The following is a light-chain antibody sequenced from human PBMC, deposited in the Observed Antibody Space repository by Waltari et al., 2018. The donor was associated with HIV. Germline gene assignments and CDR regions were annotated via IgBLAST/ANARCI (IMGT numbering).Light chain of an antibody. Sequence: DIVMTQSPDSLAVSLGERATINCKSSHSVFYSSKNNLAWYQQKPGQPPRLLVYWASTRESGVPDRFSGSGSGTDFTLTISSLQAEDVAVYYCQQYYRSPWTFGQGTKVEIK. V-gene: IGKV4-1*01. CDR1: HSVFYSSKNN. J-gene: IGKJ1*01. CDR3: QQYYRSPWT. CDR2: WAS.